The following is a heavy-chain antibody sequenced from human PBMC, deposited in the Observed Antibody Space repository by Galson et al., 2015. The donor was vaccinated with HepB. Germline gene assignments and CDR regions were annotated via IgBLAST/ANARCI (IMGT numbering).Heavy chain of an antibody. Sequence: SLRLSCAASGFTFSDYYMSWIRQAPGKGLEWVSYISSSSSYTNYADSVKGRFTISRDNAKNSLYLQMNSLRAEDTAVYYCARPLTGYSSGWYFYGYWGQGTLATVSS. CDR1: GFTFSDYY. J-gene: IGHJ4*02. V-gene: IGHV3-11*06. D-gene: IGHD6-19*01. CDR3: ARPLTGYSSGWYFYGY. CDR2: ISSSSSYT.